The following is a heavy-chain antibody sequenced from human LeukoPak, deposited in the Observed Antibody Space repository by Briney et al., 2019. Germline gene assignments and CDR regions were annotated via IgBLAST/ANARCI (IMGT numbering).Heavy chain of an antibody. CDR1: GGSISSGGYS. Sequence: SETLSLTCAVSGGSISSGGYSWSWIRQPPGKGLEWIGYIYHSGSTYYNPSLKSRVTISVDRSKNRFSLKLSSVTAADTAVYYCARAGSSWGIDYWGQGTLVTVSS. CDR2: IYHSGST. J-gene: IGHJ4*02. CDR3: ARAGSSWGIDY. V-gene: IGHV4-30-2*01. D-gene: IGHD6-13*01.